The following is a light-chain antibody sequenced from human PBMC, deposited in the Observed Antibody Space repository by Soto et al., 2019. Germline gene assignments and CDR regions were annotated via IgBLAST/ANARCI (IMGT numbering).Light chain of an antibody. V-gene: IGKV3-20*01. CDR2: GAS. CDR1: QSVSSSY. J-gene: IGKJ4*01. CDR3: QQYGSSQIT. Sequence: EIVLTQSPGTLSLSPGERATLSCRASQSVSSSYLAWYQQKPGRAPRLLIYGASSRATGIPDRFSGSGSGTDFTLTISRLEPEDFAVYYCQQYGSSQITFGGGTKVEIK.